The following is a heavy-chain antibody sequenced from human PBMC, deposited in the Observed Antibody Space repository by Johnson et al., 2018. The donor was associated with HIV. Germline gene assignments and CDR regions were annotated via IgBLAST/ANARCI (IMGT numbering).Heavy chain of an antibody. CDR2: ISGSGGST. J-gene: IGHJ3*02. CDR1: GITFSTYA. CDR3: AKNGAPDNWNYHDAFDI. V-gene: IGHV3-23*04. Sequence: VQLVESGGGLVQPGGSLRLSCAASGITFSTYAMSWVRQAPGKGPEWVSGISGSGGSTYYADSLKGRFTISRDNSNNTLYLQMNSLRDEDTAVYYCAKNGAPDNWNYHDAFDIWGQGTMVTVSS. D-gene: IGHD1-7*01.